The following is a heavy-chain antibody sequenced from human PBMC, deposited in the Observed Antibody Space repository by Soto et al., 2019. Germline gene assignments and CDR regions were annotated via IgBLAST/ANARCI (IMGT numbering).Heavy chain of an antibody. Sequence: GASVKVSCKASGYTFTGYYMHWVRQAPGQGLEWMGWINPNSGGTNYAQKFRGWVTMTRDTSISTAYMELSRLRSDDTAVYYCARGGGRGDGADTAMVTVPFYYYGMDVWGQGTTVTVSS. J-gene: IGHJ6*02. V-gene: IGHV1-2*04. CDR2: INPNSGGT. CDR3: ARGGGRGDGADTAMVTVPFYYYGMDV. D-gene: IGHD5-18*01. CDR1: GYTFTGYY.